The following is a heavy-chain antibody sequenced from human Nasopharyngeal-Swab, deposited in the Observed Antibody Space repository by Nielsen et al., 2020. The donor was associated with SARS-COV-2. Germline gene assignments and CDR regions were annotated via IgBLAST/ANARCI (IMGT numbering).Heavy chain of an antibody. J-gene: IGHJ4*02. D-gene: IGHD2-2*01. CDR1: GGSFTGYY. CDR3: ARRSSNCYAGCYFDS. Sequence: SETLSLTCVVSGGSFTGYYWTWIRQVPGKGLEWIGEVNHSGDTNYNPALNSRVTIAIDMSKRHFSLKLTSMTAADTAVYYCARRSSNCYAGCYFDSWGQGALVPVSS. V-gene: IGHV4-34*01. CDR2: VNHSGDT.